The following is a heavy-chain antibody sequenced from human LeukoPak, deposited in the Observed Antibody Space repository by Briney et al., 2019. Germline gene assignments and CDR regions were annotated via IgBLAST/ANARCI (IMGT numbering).Heavy chain of an antibody. CDR1: GGSISSYY. J-gene: IGHJ4*02. V-gene: IGHV4-59*08. CDR2: IYYSGST. Sequence: SEPLSLTCTVSGGSISSYYWSWIRQPPGKGLEWIGYIYYSGSTNYNPSLKSRVTISVDTYKNQFSLKLSSVTAADTAVYYCARSSEGYFDYWGQGTLVTVSS. CDR3: ARSSEGYFDY. D-gene: IGHD6-13*01.